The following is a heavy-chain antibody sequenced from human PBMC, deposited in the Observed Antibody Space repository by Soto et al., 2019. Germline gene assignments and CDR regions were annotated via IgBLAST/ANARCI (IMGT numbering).Heavy chain of an antibody. V-gene: IGHV4-31*03. J-gene: IGHJ4*02. Sequence: QVQLQESGPGLIKPSQTPTLSCTVSGGSISSGGYYWNWIREHPGKGLECIGYTYYSGNTYYNPSLNRRVTISADTSKNSFSLKLSSVTAADTAVYYCARLSRSGWPIDYWGQGTLVTVSS. CDR3: ARLSRSGWPIDY. CDR2: TYYSGNT. D-gene: IGHD6-19*01. CDR1: GGSISSGGYY.